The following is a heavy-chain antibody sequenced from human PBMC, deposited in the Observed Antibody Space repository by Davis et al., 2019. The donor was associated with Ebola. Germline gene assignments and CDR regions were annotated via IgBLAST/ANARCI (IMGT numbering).Heavy chain of an antibody. J-gene: IGHJ4*02. CDR1: GFTFSGSA. V-gene: IGHV3-73*01. CDR2: IRSKANSYAT. CDR3: TRQIILWDY. Sequence: GGSLRPSCAASGFTFSGSAMHWVRQPSGKGLEWVGRIRSKANSYATPYAASVKGRFTISRDDSKNTAYLQMNSLKTEDTAVYYCTRQIILWDYWGQGTLVTGSS.